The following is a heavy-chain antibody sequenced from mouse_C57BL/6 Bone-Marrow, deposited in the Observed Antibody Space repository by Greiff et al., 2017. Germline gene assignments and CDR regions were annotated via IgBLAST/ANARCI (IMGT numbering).Heavy chain of an antibody. CDR1: GYTFTSYG. J-gene: IGHJ2*01. Sequence: QVQLQQSGAELARPGASVKLSCKASGYTFTSYGISWVKQRTGQGLEWIGEIYPGSGNTYYNEKFKGKATLTADKSSSTAYMELRSLTSEDSAVYFCARKEEILLGYYFDYWGQGTTLTVSS. V-gene: IGHV1-81*01. D-gene: IGHD1-1*01. CDR2: IYPGSGNT. CDR3: ARKEEILLGYYFDY.